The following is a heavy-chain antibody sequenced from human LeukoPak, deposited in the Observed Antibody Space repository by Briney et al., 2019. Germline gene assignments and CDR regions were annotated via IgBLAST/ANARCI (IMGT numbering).Heavy chain of an antibody. J-gene: IGHJ4*02. Sequence: GGSLRLSCAASGFTFSSYSLNWVRQAQGKGLEWVSTISSSSSYIYYADSAKGRFTISRDNANNSLYLQMNSLRAEDTAVYYCTRGRGLLVATIYDYWGQGTLVTVSS. CDR2: ISSSSSYI. V-gene: IGHV3-21*01. D-gene: IGHD5-12*01. CDR1: GFTFSSYS. CDR3: TRGRGLLVATIYDY.